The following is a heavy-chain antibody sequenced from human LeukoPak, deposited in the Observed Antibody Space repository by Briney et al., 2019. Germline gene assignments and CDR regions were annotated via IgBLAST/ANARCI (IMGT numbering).Heavy chain of an antibody. J-gene: IGHJ4*02. Sequence: GGSLRLSCAASGFTFSSYAMHWVRQAPGKGLEWVAVISYDGSNKYYADSVKGRFTISRDNSKNTLYLQMNSLRAEDTAVYYCAKVEASTKVRGYKDWGQGTLVTVSS. CDR3: AKVEASTKVRGYKD. CDR1: GFTFSSYA. D-gene: IGHD5-18*01. CDR2: ISYDGSNK. V-gene: IGHV3-30-3*01.